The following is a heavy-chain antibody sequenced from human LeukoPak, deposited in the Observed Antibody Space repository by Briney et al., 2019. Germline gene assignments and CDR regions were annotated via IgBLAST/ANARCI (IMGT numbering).Heavy chain of an antibody. CDR2: INYKGGTT. CDR1: GFTLSSFS. CDR3: ARDRGIDYYGSGSYYRHYYYYMDV. J-gene: IGHJ6*03. V-gene: IGHV3-64*02. D-gene: IGHD3-10*01. Sequence: PGGSLRLSCAASGFTLSSFSMHWVRQSPGRGLEYVSAINYKGGTTYYADSVKGSFTISRDNSKNTLYLQMASLRDEDMAVYYCARDRGIDYYGSGSYYRHYYYYMDVWGKGTTVTVSS.